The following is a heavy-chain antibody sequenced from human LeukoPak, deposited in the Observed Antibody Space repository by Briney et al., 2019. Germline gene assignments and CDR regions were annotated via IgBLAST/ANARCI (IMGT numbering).Heavy chain of an antibody. CDR3: ATSKKPGGGGGSYWVPYDI. CDR1: GFTFSSYV. D-gene: IGHD1-26*01. CDR2: ISDNGGTT. V-gene: IGHV3-23*01. Sequence: GGSLRLSCAASGFTFSSYVMTWVRQAPGKGLEWVSAISDNGGTTYYTDSVKGRFTISRDNSKNTLYLQLNTLRAEDTAVYYCATSKKPGGGGGSYWVPYDIWGQGTMVAVSS. J-gene: IGHJ3*02.